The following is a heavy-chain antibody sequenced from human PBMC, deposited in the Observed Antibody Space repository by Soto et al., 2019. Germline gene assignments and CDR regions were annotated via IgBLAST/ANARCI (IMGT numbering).Heavy chain of an antibody. CDR1: GFTSITSV. CDR2: ASTHGQKK. CDR3: AREGYSSGWGGVLDY. J-gene: IGHJ4*02. Sequence: VQLMESGGGVVQPGTSLRLSCTASGFTSITSVIHWVRQAPGKGLEWVAVASTHGQKKDYAPSVRGRFTIPRDNSKNTLFLQMDSLRGDDTAVYYCAREGYSSGWGGVLDYWGRGTMVAVSS. D-gene: IGHD2-15*01. V-gene: IGHV3-30*04.